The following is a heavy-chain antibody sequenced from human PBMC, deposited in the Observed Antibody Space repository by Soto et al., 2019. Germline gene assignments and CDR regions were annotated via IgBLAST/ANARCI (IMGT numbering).Heavy chain of an antibody. V-gene: IGHV4-4*07. D-gene: IGHD5-12*01. Sequence: PSETLSLTCTVSGGSINTFYWSWVRQPAGKGLEWIVRIFSSGSTSFNPSLESRVAMSVDTSKNHFSLNLSSVTAADMAVYYCAREGSYSAYNFAHGIQLWSFDFWGQGALVTVS. CDR3: AREGSYSAYNFAHGIQLWSFDF. CDR2: IFSSGST. CDR1: GGSINTFY. J-gene: IGHJ4*02.